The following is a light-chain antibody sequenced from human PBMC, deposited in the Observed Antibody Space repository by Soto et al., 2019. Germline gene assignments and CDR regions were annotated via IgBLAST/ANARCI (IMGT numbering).Light chain of an antibody. Sequence: QSVLTQPASVSGSPGQSITISCTGTSRDVGPYIYVSWYQQHPGKGPKLMIFEVNNRPSGVSNRFSGSKSGNTASLTISGLQAEDEADYYCNSYTSSGARVFGTGTKVTVL. J-gene: IGLJ1*01. CDR2: EVN. CDR3: NSYTSSGARV. CDR1: SRDVGPYIY. V-gene: IGLV2-14*01.